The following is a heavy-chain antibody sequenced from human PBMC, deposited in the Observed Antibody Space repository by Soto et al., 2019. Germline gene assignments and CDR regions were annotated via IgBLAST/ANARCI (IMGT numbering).Heavy chain of an antibody. Sequence: SETLSLTCTVSGGSINTFYWSWVRQPAGKGLEWIGRIFSSGSTSFNPSLESRVAMSVDTSKNHFSLNLSSVTAADMAVYYCAREGSYSAYNFAHGIQLWYFAFWGQGALATVSS. CDR2: IFSSGST. V-gene: IGHV4-4*07. J-gene: IGHJ4*02. CDR3: AREGSYSAYNFAHGIQLWYFAF. CDR1: GGSINTFY. D-gene: IGHD5-12*01.